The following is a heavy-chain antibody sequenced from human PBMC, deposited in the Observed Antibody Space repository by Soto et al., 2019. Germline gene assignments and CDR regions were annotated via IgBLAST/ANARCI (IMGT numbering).Heavy chain of an antibody. CDR3: ARAKELPLCYFDY. V-gene: IGHV1-3*01. Sequence: QVQLVQSGAEVKKPGASVKVSCKASGYTFTSYAMHWVRQAPGQRLEWMGWINAGNGNTKYSEKFQGRVTITRDTSASTAYMELSSLRSEDTAVYYCARAKELPLCYFDYWGQGSLVTVSS. CDR1: GYTFTSYA. J-gene: IGHJ4*02. D-gene: IGHD1-26*01. CDR2: INAGNGNT.